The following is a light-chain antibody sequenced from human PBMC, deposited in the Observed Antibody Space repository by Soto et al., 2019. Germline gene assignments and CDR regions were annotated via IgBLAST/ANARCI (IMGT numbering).Light chain of an antibody. J-gene: IGLJ1*01. V-gene: IGLV2-23*01. CDR1: SSDVGSYNL. Sequence: QSALTQPASVSGSPGQSITISCTGTSSDVGSYNLVSWYQQHPGKAPKLMIYEGNKRPSGVSNRFSGSKSANTASLTISGLLTEDEADYYCCSYAGTNTFVFGTGNKVTVL. CDR2: EGN. CDR3: CSYAGTNTFV.